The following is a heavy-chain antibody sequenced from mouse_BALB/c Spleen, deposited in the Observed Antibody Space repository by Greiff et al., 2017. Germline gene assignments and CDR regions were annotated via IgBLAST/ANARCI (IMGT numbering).Heavy chain of an antibody. V-gene: IGHV1S22*01. CDR3: ARSVGYD. Sequence: LQQPGSELVRPGASVKLSCKASGYTFTSYWMHWVKQRPGQGLEWIGNIYPGSGSTNYDEKFKSKATLTVDKSSSTAYMQLSSLTSEDSAVYYCARSVGYDWGQGTLVTVSA. J-gene: IGHJ3*01. D-gene: IGHD3-1*01. CDR2: IYPGSGST. CDR1: GYTFTSYW.